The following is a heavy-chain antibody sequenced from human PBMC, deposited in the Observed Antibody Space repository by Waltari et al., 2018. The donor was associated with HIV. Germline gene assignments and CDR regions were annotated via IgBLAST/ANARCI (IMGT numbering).Heavy chain of an antibody. CDR2: VVPTLAKI. CDR1: GTSFNSYT. J-gene: IGHJ4*02. CDR3: SRVRYALWFGQVPFDY. V-gene: IGHV1-69*16. Sequence: QVQLVQSGAQVKKPGSSVRVSCKASGTSFNSYTVVWVRQARGQGLEWWGGVVPTLAKINSAPKVHGRLTLNPDESTGASDMELSGLTGDDTAMYYCSRVRYALWFGQVPFDYWGQGTLVTVSS. D-gene: IGHD3-10*01.